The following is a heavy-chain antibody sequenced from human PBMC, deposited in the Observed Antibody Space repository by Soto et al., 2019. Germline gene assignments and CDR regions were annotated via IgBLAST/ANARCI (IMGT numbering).Heavy chain of an antibody. CDR1: GYSFTSYW. D-gene: IGHD2-2*01. J-gene: IGHJ4*02. CDR2: IYPGDSDT. V-gene: IGHV5-51*01. CDR3: ARRSIGFCSSTSRYASSFDY. Sequence: PGESLKISCKGSGYSFTSYWIGWVRQMPGKGLEWMGIIYPGDSDTRYSPSFQGQVTISADKSISTAYLQWSSLKASDTAMYYCARRSIGFCSSTSRYASSFDYWGQGTLVTVSS.